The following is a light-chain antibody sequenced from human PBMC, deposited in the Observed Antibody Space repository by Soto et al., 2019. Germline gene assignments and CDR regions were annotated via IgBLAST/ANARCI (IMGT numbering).Light chain of an antibody. CDR2: DAS. J-gene: IGKJ1*01. CDR3: QQYGSSPPT. CDR1: QSVSSSC. V-gene: IGKV3-20*01. Sequence: EIVLTQSPGTLFLSPGERATLSFSASQSVSSSCLAWYQQKPGQAPRLLIYDASNRATGTPDRFSGSGSGTDFTLTINRLEPEDFALYYCQQYGSSPPTFGQGTKVDIK.